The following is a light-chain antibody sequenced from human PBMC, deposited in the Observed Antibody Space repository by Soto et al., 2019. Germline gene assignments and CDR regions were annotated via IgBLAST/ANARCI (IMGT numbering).Light chain of an antibody. CDR3: HKDFNLPWT. CDR1: QSINNR. CDR2: DAS. Sequence: IQMTQSPSTLSASIGYRFTTTCRASQSINNRLAWYQQMPGKAPNLLIYDASSLESGVPSRFRGSGSGTDFTLTISSLQPEDFAVYFCHKDFNLPWTFGQGTKVDI. V-gene: IGKV1-5*01. J-gene: IGKJ1*01.